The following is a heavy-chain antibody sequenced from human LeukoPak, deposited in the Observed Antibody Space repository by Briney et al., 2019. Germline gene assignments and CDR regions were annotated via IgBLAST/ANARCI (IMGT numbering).Heavy chain of an antibody. D-gene: IGHD2-15*01. V-gene: IGHV1-2*02. CDR1: GYTFTDYY. J-gene: IGHJ4*02. CDR2: INSNSGGT. CDR3: ARDGGLDS. Sequence: WASVKVSCKASGYTFTDYYMHWVRQAPGQGLERMGWINSNSGGTSYAQKFQGRVTLTRDTSISTAYMELSRLRSDDTAVYYCARDGGLDSWGQGSLVTVSS.